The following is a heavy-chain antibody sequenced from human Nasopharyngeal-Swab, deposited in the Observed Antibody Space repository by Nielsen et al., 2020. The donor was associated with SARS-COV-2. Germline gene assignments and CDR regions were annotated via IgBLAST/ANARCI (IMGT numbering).Heavy chain of an antibody. V-gene: IGHV4-39*01. CDR1: GGSISSSSYY. CDR2: IYYSGST. J-gene: IGHJ5*02. CDR3: ASQLMYGGKRGNWFDP. Sequence: SETLSLTCTVSGGSISSSSYYWGWIRQPPGKGLEWIGSIYYSGSTYYNPSLKSRVTISVDTSKNQFSLKLSSVTAADTAVYYCASQLMYGGKRGNWFDPWGQGTLVTVSS. D-gene: IGHD4-23*01.